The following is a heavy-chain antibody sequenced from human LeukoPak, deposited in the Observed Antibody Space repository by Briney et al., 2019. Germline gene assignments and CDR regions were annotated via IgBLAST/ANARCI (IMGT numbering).Heavy chain of an antibody. Sequence: AASVKVSCKASGYTFTSNYIHWVRQAPGQGLEWMGWINPDSGFTDSIQKFQGWVTMTRDMSSSTAYMELSRLTSDDTAVYYCARGTATYYDLGFDSWGQGTLVSVSS. CDR1: GYTFTSNY. D-gene: IGHD3-3*01. CDR2: INPDSGFT. J-gene: IGHJ5*01. V-gene: IGHV1-2*04. CDR3: ARGTATYYDLGFDS.